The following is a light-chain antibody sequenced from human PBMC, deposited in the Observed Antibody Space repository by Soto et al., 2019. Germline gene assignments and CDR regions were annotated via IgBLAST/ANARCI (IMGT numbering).Light chain of an antibody. CDR2: GAS. CDR1: QSVSSN. V-gene: IGKV3-15*01. J-gene: IGKJ4*01. CDR3: QQRSVWPVT. Sequence: EIVMTQSPATLSVSPGERATLSCRASQSVSSNLAWYQQKPGQAPRLLIYGASTRATGIPARFSGSGSGTDFTLTISSLEPEDFAVYYCQQRSVWPVTFGGGTKVDIK.